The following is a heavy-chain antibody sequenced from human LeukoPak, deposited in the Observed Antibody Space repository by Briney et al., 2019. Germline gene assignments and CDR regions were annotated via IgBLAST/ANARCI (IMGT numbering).Heavy chain of an antibody. D-gene: IGHD7-27*01. J-gene: IGHJ4*02. Sequence: PSETQSLTCSVSGGSVSSGTYYWSWIRQPPGRGREWIGCIYYSGSTNYNPSLKSRVTISVDTSRNQSSLKLSSVTAADTAVYYCARGANWGVFDYWGQGTLVTVSS. V-gene: IGHV4-61*01. CDR1: GGSVSSGTYY. CDR2: IYYSGST. CDR3: ARGANWGVFDY.